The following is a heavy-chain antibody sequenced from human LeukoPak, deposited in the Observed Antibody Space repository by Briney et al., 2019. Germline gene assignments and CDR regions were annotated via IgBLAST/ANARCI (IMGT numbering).Heavy chain of an antibody. D-gene: IGHD3-16*01. CDR2: ISSSGSTI. CDR1: GFTFSDYY. V-gene: IGHV3-11*04. Sequence: GGSLRLSCAASGFTFSDYYMSWIRQAPGKGLEWVSYISSSGSTIYYADSVKGRFTISRDNSKNTLYLQMNSLRAEDTAVYYCARVPSSSWGDWYYFDYWGQGTLVTVSS. J-gene: IGHJ4*02. CDR3: ARVPSSSWGDWYYFDY.